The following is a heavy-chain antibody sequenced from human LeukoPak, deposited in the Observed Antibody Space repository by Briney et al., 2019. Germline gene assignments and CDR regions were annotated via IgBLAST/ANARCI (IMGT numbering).Heavy chain of an antibody. Sequence: PGGSLRLSCAASGFTFSSYSMNWVRQAPGKGLEWIGEIKHSGSTNYNPSLKSRVTISVDTSKNHFSLKLSSVTAADTALYYCARGTTVTTFQAGTYYYYYIDVWGKGTTVAVSS. J-gene: IGHJ6*03. V-gene: IGHV4-34*01. D-gene: IGHD4-17*01. CDR1: GFTFSSYS. CDR3: ARGTTVTTFQAGTYYYYYIDV. CDR2: IKHSGST.